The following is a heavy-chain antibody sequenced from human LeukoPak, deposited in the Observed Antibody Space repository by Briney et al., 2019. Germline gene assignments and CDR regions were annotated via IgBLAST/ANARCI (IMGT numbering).Heavy chain of an antibody. D-gene: IGHD6-13*01. Sequence: GGSLRLSCAASGFTFSSYGMHWVRQAPGKGLEWVAFIRYDGSNKYYADSVKGRFTISRDNSKNTLYLQMNSLRAEDTAVYYCAKFSAAAAGVFDYWGQGTLVTVSS. J-gene: IGHJ4*02. V-gene: IGHV3-30*02. CDR3: AKFSAAAAGVFDY. CDR1: GFTFSSYG. CDR2: IRYDGSNK.